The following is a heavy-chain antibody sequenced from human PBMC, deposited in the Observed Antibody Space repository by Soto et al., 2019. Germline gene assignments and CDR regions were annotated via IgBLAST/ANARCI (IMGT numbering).Heavy chain of an antibody. CDR1: GPTFIAYY. Sequence: QLVQSGAEVKKPGASVKVSCKTSGPTFIAYYIHWVRQAPGQGLEWMGWIDPKSGGTTYEQKFLGRVTMTRDAYINTAYIELNRLTSDDTAVYYCARVSVDLPEWGQGTLLTVSS. CDR2: IDPKSGGT. CDR3: ARVSVDLPE. V-gene: IGHV1-2*02. D-gene: IGHD5-12*01. J-gene: IGHJ4*02.